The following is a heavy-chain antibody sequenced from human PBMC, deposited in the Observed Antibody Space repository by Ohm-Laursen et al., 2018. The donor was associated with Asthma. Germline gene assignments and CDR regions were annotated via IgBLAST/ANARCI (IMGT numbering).Heavy chain of an antibody. V-gene: IGHV3-30-3*01. CDR1: GFTFGSYA. D-gene: IGHD3/OR15-3a*01. Sequence: SLRLSCAASGFTFGSYAMHWVRQAPAKGLEWVAVGGSYYDGGLKYYADSVNGRFTVSRDDSKNTLYLQMNSLRPDDTAVYYCARDVMDWYSSALDFWGQGSLVTVSS. J-gene: IGHJ4*02. CDR3: ARDVMDWYSSALDF. CDR2: GGSYYDGGLK.